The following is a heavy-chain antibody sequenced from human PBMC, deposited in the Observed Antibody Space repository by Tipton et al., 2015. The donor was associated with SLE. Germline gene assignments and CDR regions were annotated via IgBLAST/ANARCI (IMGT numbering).Heavy chain of an antibody. V-gene: IGHV4-61*08. CDR2: VHYNGNN. Sequence: TLSLTCSVSGDSISSGGYYWSWIRQPPGKGLEWIGYVHYNGNNHNNPSLKSRLTISLDRSKNQFSLNLRSVTAADTAVYYCARVPGLERSYYYNYYMDVWGRGTTVTVSS. CDR3: ARVPGLERSYYYNYYMDV. D-gene: IGHD1-1*01. J-gene: IGHJ6*03. CDR1: GDSISSGGYY.